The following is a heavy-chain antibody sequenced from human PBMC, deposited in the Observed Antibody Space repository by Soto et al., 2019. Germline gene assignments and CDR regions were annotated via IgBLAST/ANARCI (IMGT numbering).Heavy chain of an antibody. Sequence: QVQLVESGGGVVQPGRSLRLSCAASGFTFNNYGIHWVRQAPGKGLEWVAFISFDGSKKYYPDSVKGRVTISRDNSNSALYLQLDSLRAEDTAVYYCAKDRVALAGLGFVDNWGQGTLVTVSS. CDR3: AKDRVALAGLGFVDN. CDR1: GFTFNNYG. V-gene: IGHV3-30*18. J-gene: IGHJ4*02. D-gene: IGHD6-19*01. CDR2: ISFDGSKK.